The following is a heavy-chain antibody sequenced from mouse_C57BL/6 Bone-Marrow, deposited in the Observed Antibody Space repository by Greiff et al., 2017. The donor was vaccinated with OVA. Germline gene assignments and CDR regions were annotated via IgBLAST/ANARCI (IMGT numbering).Heavy chain of an antibody. CDR3: ARDGWFAY. V-gene: IGHV1-80*01. CDR2: IYPGDGDT. CDR1: GYAFSSYW. J-gene: IGHJ3*01. D-gene: IGHD2-3*01. Sequence: VQVVESGAELVKPGASVKISCKASGYAFSSYWMNWVKQRPGKGLEWIGQIYPGDGDTNYNGKFKGKATLTADKSSSTAYMQLSSLTSEDSAVYFCARDGWFAYWGQGTLVTVSA.